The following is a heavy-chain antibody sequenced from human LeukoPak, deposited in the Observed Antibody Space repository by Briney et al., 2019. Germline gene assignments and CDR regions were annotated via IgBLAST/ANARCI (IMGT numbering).Heavy chain of an antibody. V-gene: IGHV3-9*01. CDR3: AKANAAAIPVDY. J-gene: IGHJ4*02. Sequence: TGGSLRLSCAASGFTFDDYAMHWVRQAPGKGLEWVSGISWNSGSIGYADSVKGRFTISRDNAKNSLYLQMNSLRAEDTALYYCAKANAAAIPVDYWGQGTLVTVSS. CDR2: ISWNSGSI. CDR1: GFTFDDYA. D-gene: IGHD2-21*02.